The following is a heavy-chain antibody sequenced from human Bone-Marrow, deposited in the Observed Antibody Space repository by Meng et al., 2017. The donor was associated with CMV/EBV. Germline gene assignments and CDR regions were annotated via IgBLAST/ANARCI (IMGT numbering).Heavy chain of an antibody. J-gene: IGHJ5*02. D-gene: IGHD3-3*01. CDR2: IIPIFGTA. CDR1: GGTFSSYA. CDR3: ARWLRGCRPICNWFDP. Sequence: SVKVSCKASGGTFSSYAISWVRQAPGQGLEWMGGIIPIFGTANYAQKFQGRVTITTDESTSTAYMELSSLRSEDTAVYYCARWLRGCRPICNWFDPWGQGTLVTVYS. V-gene: IGHV1-69*05.